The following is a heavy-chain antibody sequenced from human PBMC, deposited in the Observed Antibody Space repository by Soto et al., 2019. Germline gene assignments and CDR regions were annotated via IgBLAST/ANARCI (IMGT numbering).Heavy chain of an antibody. V-gene: IGHV5-10-1*01. CDR3: ARHRDYDYYYYGMDV. CDR1: GYSFTSYW. D-gene: IGHD4-17*01. Sequence: GESLKISCKGSGYSFTSYWISWVRQMPGKGLEWMGRIDPSDSYTNYSPSFQGHVTISADKSISTAYLQWSSLKASDTAMYYCARHRDYDYYYYGMDVWGQGTTVTVSS. CDR2: IDPSDSYT. J-gene: IGHJ6*02.